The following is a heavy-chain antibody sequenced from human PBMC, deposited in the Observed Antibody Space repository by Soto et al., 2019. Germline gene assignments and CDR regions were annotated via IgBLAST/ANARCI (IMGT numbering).Heavy chain of an antibody. V-gene: IGHV1-69*13. Sequence: ASVKVSCKASGGTFSSYAISWVRQAPGQGLEWMGGIIPIFGTANYAQKFQGRVTITADESTSTAYMELSSLRSEDTAVYYCARSGVVTIFGVVINNMDVWGQGTTVTVSS. CDR3: ARSGVVTIFGVVINNMDV. D-gene: IGHD3-3*01. CDR1: GGTFSSYA. J-gene: IGHJ6*02. CDR2: IIPIFGTA.